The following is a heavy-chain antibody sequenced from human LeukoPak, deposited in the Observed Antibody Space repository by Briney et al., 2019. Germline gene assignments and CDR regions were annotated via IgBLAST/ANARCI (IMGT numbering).Heavy chain of an antibody. CDR2: IHSDGTST. D-gene: IGHD2-15*01. CDR3: ARVGCSGATCYQYFQH. J-gene: IGHJ1*01. V-gene: IGHV3-74*01. CDR1: GFTFSNYW. Sequence: GGSLRLSCAASGFTFSNYWMHWVRQAPGKGLVWVSRIHSDGTSTTYADSVKGRFTISRDNAKNSLSLQMNSLRVEDTAVYYCARVGCSGATCYQYFQHWGQGTLVTVSS.